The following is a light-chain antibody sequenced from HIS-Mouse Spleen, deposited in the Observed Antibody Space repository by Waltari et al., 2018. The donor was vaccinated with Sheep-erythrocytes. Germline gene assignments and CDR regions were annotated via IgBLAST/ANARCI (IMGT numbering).Light chain of an antibody. V-gene: IGLV2-8*01. CDR2: EVS. CDR3: SSYAGSNNWV. J-gene: IGLJ3*02. Sequence: SALTQPPPASGSPGQSVTLPSTGTSSDVGGYIYVPWYQHHPGKAPKLMIYEVSKRPSGVPDRFSGSKSGNTASLTVSGLQAEDEADYYCSSYAGSNNWVFGGGTKLTVL. CDR1: SSDVGGYIY.